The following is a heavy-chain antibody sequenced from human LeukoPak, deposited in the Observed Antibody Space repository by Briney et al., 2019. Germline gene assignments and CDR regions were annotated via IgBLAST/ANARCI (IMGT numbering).Heavy chain of an antibody. J-gene: IGHJ4*02. CDR1: GFIFSSYA. CDR3: TRKTPGGTPFDY. Sequence: GGSLRLSCAASGFIFSSYAMSWVRQAPGQGLQWVSAVGTSADTYYADSVRGRFTISRDNSKNTLYLQMDSLRAEDTAIYYCTRKTPGGTPFDYWGQGILVTVSS. V-gene: IGHV3-23*01. CDR2: VGTSADT. D-gene: IGHD2-8*02.